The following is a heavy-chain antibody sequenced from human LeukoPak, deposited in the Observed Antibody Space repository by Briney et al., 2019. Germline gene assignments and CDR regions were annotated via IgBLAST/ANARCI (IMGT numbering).Heavy chain of an antibody. V-gene: IGHV3-23*01. CDR2: ISGSGGIT. D-gene: IGHD3-10*01. CDR3: AKEGGGYWVRGVTQYFQH. Sequence: PGGSLRLSCAASGFTFSSYAMSWVRQAPGKGLEWVSAISGSGGITYYADSVKGRFTISRDNSKNTLYLQMNSLRAEDTAVYYCAKEGGGYWVRGVTQYFQHWGQGTLVTVSS. J-gene: IGHJ1*01. CDR1: GFTFSSYA.